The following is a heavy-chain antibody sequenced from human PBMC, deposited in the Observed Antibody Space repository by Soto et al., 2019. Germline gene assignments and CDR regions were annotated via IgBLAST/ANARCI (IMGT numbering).Heavy chain of an antibody. Sequence: ASVKVSCKASGYTFTSYDINWVRQATGQGLEWMGWMNPNSGNTGCAQKFQGRVTMTRNTSISTAYMELSSLRSEDTAVYYCARGFITMVRGVIIPTPTYGMDVWGQGTTVTVSS. CDR3: ARGFITMVRGVIIPTPTYGMDV. D-gene: IGHD3-10*01. J-gene: IGHJ6*02. CDR2: MNPNSGNT. V-gene: IGHV1-8*01. CDR1: GYTFTSYD.